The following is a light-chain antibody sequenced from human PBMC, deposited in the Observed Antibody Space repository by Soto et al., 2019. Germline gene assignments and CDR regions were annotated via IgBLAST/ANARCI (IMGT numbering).Light chain of an antibody. CDR1: QGISIY. V-gene: IGKV1-27*01. J-gene: IGKJ1*01. CDR3: QKYDDVSWT. CDR2: AAS. Sequence: DIQMTQSPSSLSASVGDRVTITCRASQGISIYLAWYQQKPGKVPKVLIYAASTLQSGVPTRFSGSGSGTDFTLTIDSLQPEDAATYYCQKYDDVSWTFGQGTMVEIK.